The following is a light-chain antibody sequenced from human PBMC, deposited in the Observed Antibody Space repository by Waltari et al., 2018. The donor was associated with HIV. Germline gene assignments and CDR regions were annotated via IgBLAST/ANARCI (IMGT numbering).Light chain of an antibody. CDR3: ATWHTSLRAHVV. Sequence: QSVLTQSPSVSAAPGQRVTISCSGSSPNIGNNDVSWYQQLPGRAPKVLIYDNVKPPSGIPDRFSGSKSGTSATLDITGLQTGDEADYYCATWHTSLRAHVVFGGGTKVTVL. V-gene: IGLV1-51*01. J-gene: IGLJ2*01. CDR1: SPNIGNND. CDR2: DNV.